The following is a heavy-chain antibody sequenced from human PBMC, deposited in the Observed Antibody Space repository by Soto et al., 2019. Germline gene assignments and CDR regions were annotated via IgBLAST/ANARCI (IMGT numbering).Heavy chain of an antibody. CDR2: IYSGGST. D-gene: IGHD5-18*01. CDR1: GFIVSNTY. Sequence: GGSLRLSCAASGFIVSNTYMSWVRQAPGKGLEWVSFIYSGGSTFYADSVKGRFTISRDNSTNMLYLQMNSLRAEDTAVYYCAKKDTAMVMMVGYFDYWGQGTLVTVSS. V-gene: IGHV3-53*01. CDR3: AKKDTAMVMMVGYFDY. J-gene: IGHJ4*02.